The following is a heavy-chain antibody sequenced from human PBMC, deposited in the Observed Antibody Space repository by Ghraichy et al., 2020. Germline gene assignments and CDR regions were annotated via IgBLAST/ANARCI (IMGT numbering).Heavy chain of an antibody. CDR1: GFTFDDYA. CDR3: AKDAGSSWYTWFDP. V-gene: IGHV3-9*03. Sequence: GGSLRLSCAASGFTFDDYAMHWVRQAPGKGLEWVSGISWNSGSKGYADSVKGRFTISRDNAKNCLYLQMNSLRAEDMALYYCAKDAGSSWYTWFDPGAREPWSPSPQ. J-gene: IGHJ5*02. D-gene: IGHD6-13*01. CDR2: ISWNSGSK.